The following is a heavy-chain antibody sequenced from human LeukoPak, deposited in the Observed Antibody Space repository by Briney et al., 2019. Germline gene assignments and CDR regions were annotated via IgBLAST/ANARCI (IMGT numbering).Heavy chain of an antibody. Sequence: PGRSLRLSCEASGFTFNNYAMHWVRQAPGKGLELVSGISWDRGTTGYGDSVKGRFTISRDNAKNTLYLQMNSLRVEDTAVYYCAKVAKYYYGSETYYFFEHWGQGTPVTASS. CDR1: GFTFNNYA. CDR3: AKVAKYYYGSETYYFFEH. CDR2: ISWDRGTT. J-gene: IGHJ4*02. V-gene: IGHV3-9*01. D-gene: IGHD3-10*01.